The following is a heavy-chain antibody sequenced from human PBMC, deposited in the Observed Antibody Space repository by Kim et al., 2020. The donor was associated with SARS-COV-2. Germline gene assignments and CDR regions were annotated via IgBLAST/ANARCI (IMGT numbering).Heavy chain of an antibody. J-gene: IGHJ5*02. D-gene: IGHD6-6*01. CDR3: ARRGSSFWFDP. CDR1: GYSFTNYW. Sequence: GESLKISCQASGYSFTNYWIIWVRQMPGKGLEWMGTIDPNESYADYGPSFQGHVTISVDRSINTAYLHWGSLNASDTAIYYCARRGSSFWFDPWGQGTLV. CDR2: IDPNESYA. V-gene: IGHV5-10-1*01.